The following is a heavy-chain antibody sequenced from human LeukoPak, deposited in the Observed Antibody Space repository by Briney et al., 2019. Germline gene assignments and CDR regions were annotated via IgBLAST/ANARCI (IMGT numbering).Heavy chain of an antibody. CDR1: GFTFSSYG. J-gene: IGHJ5*02. CDR3: AKELRGYSYGLRNNWFDP. V-gene: IGHV3-30*18. D-gene: IGHD5-18*01. Sequence: GRSLRLSGAASGFTFSSYGMHWVRQAPGMGLEWVAVISYDGSNKYYADSVKGRFTIARDNSKNTLYLQMNSLRAEDTAVYYCAKELRGYSYGLRNNWFDPWGQGTMVTVSS. CDR2: ISYDGSNK.